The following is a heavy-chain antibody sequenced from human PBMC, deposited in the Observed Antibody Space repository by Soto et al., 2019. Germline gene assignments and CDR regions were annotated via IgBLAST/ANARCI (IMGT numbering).Heavy chain of an antibody. CDR1: GDSVSSNSAA. D-gene: IGHD2-2*01. CDR3: ARIRYSTIYYYYYYGMDV. J-gene: IGHJ6*02. V-gene: IGHV6-1*01. CDR2: TYYRSKWYN. Sequence: SQTLSLPCAISGDSVSSNSAAWNWIRQSPSRGLEWLGRTYYRSKWYNDYAVSVKSRITINPDTSKNQFSLQLNSVTPEDTAVYYCARIRYSTIYYYYYYGMDVWGQGTTVTVSS.